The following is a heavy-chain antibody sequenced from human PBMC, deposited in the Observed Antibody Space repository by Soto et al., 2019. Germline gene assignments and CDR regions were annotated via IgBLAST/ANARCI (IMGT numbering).Heavy chain of an antibody. Sequence: SETLSLTCTVSGGSINSNNYYWAWIRQPPGKGLAWIASIYYDGSTYYTPSLKSRVTISIDTSKNQFSLRLRSVTAADTAIYYCAKVVVAATRHTDFDSWGQGTLVTVSS. V-gene: IGHV4-39*01. D-gene: IGHD2-15*01. J-gene: IGHJ4*02. CDR3: AKVVVAATRHTDFDS. CDR1: GGSINSNNYY. CDR2: IYYDGST.